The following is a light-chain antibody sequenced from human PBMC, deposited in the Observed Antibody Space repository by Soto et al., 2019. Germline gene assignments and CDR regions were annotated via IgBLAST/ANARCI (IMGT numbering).Light chain of an antibody. CDR1: QSVSGY. J-gene: IGKJ1*01. CDR3: QQYYAYSPWT. CDR2: DDS. Sequence: DIQMTQSPSTLSASVGDTVAITCRASQSVSGYLAWYQQRPGEAPKLLVYDDSTLESGVPSRFSGSGSGTEFTLTISSLQPGDFATYYCQQYYAYSPWTFGQGTKV. V-gene: IGKV1-5*01.